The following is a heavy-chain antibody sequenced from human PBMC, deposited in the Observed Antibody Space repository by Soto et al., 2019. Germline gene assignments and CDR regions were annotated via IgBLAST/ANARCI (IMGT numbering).Heavy chain of an antibody. CDR2: INHSGST. V-gene: IGHV4-4*02. Sequence: QVQLQESGPGLVKPSGTLSLTCAVSTGSISSGNWWSWIRQPPGKGLEWIGEINHSGSTNYNPSLKSRVTMSVDKSRGHFSLRLRSVTAADTAVYFCARDREAGSFSGFDYWGQGALVTVSS. CDR3: ARDREAGSFSGFDY. J-gene: IGHJ4*02. CDR1: TGSISSGNW. D-gene: IGHD1-26*01.